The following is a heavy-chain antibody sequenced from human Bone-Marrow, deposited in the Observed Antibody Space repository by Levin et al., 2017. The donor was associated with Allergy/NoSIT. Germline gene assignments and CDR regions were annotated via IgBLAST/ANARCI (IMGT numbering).Heavy chain of an antibody. CDR2: ISPYNGNT. Sequence: PGESLKISCKASGYTFLNHGITWVRQAPGQGLEYMAWISPYNGNTNYVEKLQGRLTLTTETSTSTVYMGLRSLRSDDTAVYYCARLHFDSTGYPYLDNWGQGTLVAVSS. D-gene: IGHD3-22*01. J-gene: IGHJ4*02. CDR1: GYTFLNHG. CDR3: ARLHFDSTGYPYLDN. V-gene: IGHV1-18*01.